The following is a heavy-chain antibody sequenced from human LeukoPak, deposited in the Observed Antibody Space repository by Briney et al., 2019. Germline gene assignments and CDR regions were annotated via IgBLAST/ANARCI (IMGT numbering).Heavy chain of an antibody. D-gene: IGHD1-26*01. Sequence: ASVKVSCKASGYTFTGYYMHWVRQAPGQGLEWMGRINPNSGGTNYAQKFQGRVTMTRDTSISTAYMELSRLRSDDTAVYYCARGSGSRGPSGAFDIWGQGTMVTVSS. CDR2: INPNSGGT. CDR3: ARGSGSRGPSGAFDI. J-gene: IGHJ3*02. V-gene: IGHV1-2*06. CDR1: GYTFTGYY.